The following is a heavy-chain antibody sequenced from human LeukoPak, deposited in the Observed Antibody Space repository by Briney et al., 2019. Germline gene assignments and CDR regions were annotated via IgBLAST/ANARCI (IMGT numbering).Heavy chain of an antibody. CDR2: IIPIFGTA. D-gene: IGHD3-16*01. J-gene: IGHJ4*02. V-gene: IGHV1-69*13. Sequence: ASVKVSCKASGGTFSSYAISWVRQAPGQGLEWMGGIIPIFGTANYAQKFQGRVTITADESTSTAYMELSSLRAEDTAVYYCARGGDDYVWGSPLDYWGQGTLVTVSS. CDR3: ARGGDDYVWGSPLDY. CDR1: GGTFSSYA.